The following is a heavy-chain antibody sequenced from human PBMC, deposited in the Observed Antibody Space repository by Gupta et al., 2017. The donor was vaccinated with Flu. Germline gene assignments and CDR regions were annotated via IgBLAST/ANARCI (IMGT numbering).Heavy chain of an antibody. V-gene: IGHV3-74*01. Sequence: VRQAPGKGPVLVSFMNSEGSSIISADSVKGRFTISRDNAKNTLYLEMNSLRVEDTAVYYCARARYGSTYGMDVWGQGTTVTVSS. CDR2: MNSEGSSI. D-gene: IGHD3-9*01. J-gene: IGHJ6*02. CDR3: ARARYGSTYGMDV.